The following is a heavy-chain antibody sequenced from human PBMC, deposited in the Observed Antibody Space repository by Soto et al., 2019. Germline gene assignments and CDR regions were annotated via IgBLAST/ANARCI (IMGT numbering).Heavy chain of an antibody. CDR1: GYTFIAYY. D-gene: IGHD1-26*01. CDR3: ARVVLYSGSLHLDY. V-gene: IGHV1-2*02. Sequence: QVQLVQSGAEVKKPGASVKVSCKASGYTFIAYYTHWVRQAPGRVLEWMGWINPNSGGTNYAQKFQGRVTMTRDTYISTAYMELSRLTSDDTAVYYCARVVLYSGSLHLDYWGQGTLVTVSS. CDR2: INPNSGGT. J-gene: IGHJ4*02.